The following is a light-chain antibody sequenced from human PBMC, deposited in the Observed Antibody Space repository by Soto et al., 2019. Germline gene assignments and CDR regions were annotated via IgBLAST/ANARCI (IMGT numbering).Light chain of an antibody. CDR3: SSYTSTSTRV. Sequence: QSALTQPASVSGSPGQSITISCTGTSSDVGGYNYVSWYQQHPGKAPKLMIYEVSNRPSGVSNRFSGSKSGNTASLTISGPRAGDEADYYCSSYTSTSTRVFGGGPKLTVL. CDR1: SSDVGGYNY. CDR2: EVS. V-gene: IGLV2-14*01. J-gene: IGLJ3*02.